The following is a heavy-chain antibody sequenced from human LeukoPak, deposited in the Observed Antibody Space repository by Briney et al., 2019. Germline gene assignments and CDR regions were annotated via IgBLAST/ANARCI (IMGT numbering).Heavy chain of an antibody. CDR1: GGSISSGGYY. Sequence: SQTLSLTRTVSGGSISSGGYYWSWIRQHPGKGLEWIGYIYYSGSTYYNPSLKSRVTISVDTSKNQFSLKLSSVTAADTAVYYCARGAGDFWSYSNWFDPWGQGTLVTVSS. V-gene: IGHV4-31*03. CDR2: IYYSGST. CDR3: ARGAGDFWSYSNWFDP. D-gene: IGHD3-3*01. J-gene: IGHJ5*02.